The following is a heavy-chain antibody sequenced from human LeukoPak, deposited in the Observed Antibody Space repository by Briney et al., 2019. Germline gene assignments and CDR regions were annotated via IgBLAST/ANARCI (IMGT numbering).Heavy chain of an antibody. CDR3: ARARRGSSSWYDY. J-gene: IGHJ4*02. CDR2: ISSSGSTI. D-gene: IGHD6-13*01. V-gene: IGHV3-48*03. CDR1: GFTFSSYE. Sequence: GGSLRLSCAASGFTFSSYEMNWVRQAPGKGLEWVSYISSSGSTIYYADSVKGRFTISRDNAKNSLYLQMNSLRAEDTAVYYCARARRGSSSWYDYWGQGTLVTVSS.